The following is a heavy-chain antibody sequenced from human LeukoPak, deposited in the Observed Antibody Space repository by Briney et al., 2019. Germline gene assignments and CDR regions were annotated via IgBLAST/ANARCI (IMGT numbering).Heavy chain of an antibody. D-gene: IGHD2-15*01. V-gene: IGHV1-2*02. CDR1: GYTFTGYY. J-gene: IGHJ4*02. Sequence: ASVKVSCKASGYTFTGYYMHWVRQAPGQGLEWMGWINPNSGGTSYAQKFQGRVTMTRDTSISTAYMELSRLRSDDTAVYYCARECWRGGSCYSGWGQGTLVTVSS. CDR3: ARECWRGGSCYSG. CDR2: INPNSGGT.